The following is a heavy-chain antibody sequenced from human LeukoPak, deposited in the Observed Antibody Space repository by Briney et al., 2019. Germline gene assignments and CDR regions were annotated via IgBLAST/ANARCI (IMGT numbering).Heavy chain of an antibody. Sequence: SQTLSLTCTVSGGSISSGSYYWSWIRQPAGKGLEWIGRIYTSGSTNYNPSLKSRVTISVDTSKNQFSLKLSSVTAADTAVYYCARHGTWYQPYYFDYWGQGTLVTVSS. D-gene: IGHD2-2*01. CDR2: IYTSGST. V-gene: IGHV4-61*02. CDR3: ARHGTWYQPYYFDY. CDR1: GGSISSGSYY. J-gene: IGHJ4*02.